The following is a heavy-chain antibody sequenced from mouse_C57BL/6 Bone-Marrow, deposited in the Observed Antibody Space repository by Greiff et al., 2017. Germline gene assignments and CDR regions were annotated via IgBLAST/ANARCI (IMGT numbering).Heavy chain of an antibody. CDR1: GYTFTDYY. CDR3: ARVGGPPGDYYGSSGWDY. Sequence: QVQLQQSGPELVKPGASVKISCKASGYTFTDYYINWVKQRPGQGLEWIGWIFPGSGSTYYNEKFKGKATLTVDKSSSTAYMLLSSLTSEDSAVYFCARVGGPPGDYYGSSGWDYWGQGTTLTVSS. CDR2: IFPGSGST. D-gene: IGHD1-1*01. J-gene: IGHJ2*01. V-gene: IGHV1-75*01.